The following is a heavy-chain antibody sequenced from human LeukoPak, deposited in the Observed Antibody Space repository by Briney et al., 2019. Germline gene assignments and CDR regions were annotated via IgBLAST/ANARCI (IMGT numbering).Heavy chain of an antibody. CDR1: GYTFTDYY. CDR3: ATDPSIADKYNWFDP. Sequence: ASVKVSCKVSGYTFTDYYMHWVQQAPGKGLEWMGLVDPEDGETIYAEKFQGRVTITADTSTDTAYMEPSSLRSEDTAVYYCATDPSIADKYNWFDPWGQGTLVTVSS. D-gene: IGHD6-6*01. J-gene: IGHJ5*02. CDR2: VDPEDGET. V-gene: IGHV1-69-2*01.